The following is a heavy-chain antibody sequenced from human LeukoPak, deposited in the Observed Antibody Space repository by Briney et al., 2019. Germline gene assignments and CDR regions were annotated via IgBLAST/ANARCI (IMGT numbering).Heavy chain of an antibody. J-gene: IGHJ4*02. Sequence: ASVKVSCKASGYTFTDYYMHWVRQAPGRGLEWMGWINPNSGGTNYGQNFQGRVSVTRDTSISTAYMELSSLTSDDTALYYCAKDQGIRTSGLSNFDYWGRGTLVTVSS. CDR3: AKDQGIRTSGLSNFDY. CDR2: INPNSGGT. V-gene: IGHV1-2*02. D-gene: IGHD1-14*01. CDR1: GYTFTDYY.